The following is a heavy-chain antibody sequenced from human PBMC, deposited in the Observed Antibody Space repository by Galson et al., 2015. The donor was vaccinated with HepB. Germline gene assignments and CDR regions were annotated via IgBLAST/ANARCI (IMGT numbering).Heavy chain of an antibody. J-gene: IGHJ4*02. V-gene: IGHV3-53*01. Sequence: SLRLSCAASGFSVSGNYMTWVRQAPGKGLEWVSVIYSGGATYYADSVRDRFTISRDNSKNTLYLQMSSLRAEDTAVYYCARARNYYDGTDYGYYLDYWGQGTQVIVSS. CDR1: GFSVSGNY. CDR3: ARARNYYDGTDYGYYLDY. CDR2: IYSGGAT. D-gene: IGHD3-22*01.